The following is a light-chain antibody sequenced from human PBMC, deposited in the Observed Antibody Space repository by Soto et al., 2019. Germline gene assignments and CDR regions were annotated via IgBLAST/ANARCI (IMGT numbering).Light chain of an antibody. CDR2: DAS. V-gene: IGKV3-11*01. CDR3: QQRTDRPPWT. CDR1: QSVSSNY. J-gene: IGKJ1*01. Sequence: ESVLTQSPGTLSLSPGERASLSCRASQSVSSNYLAWYQHKPGQAPRLLIFDASQRATGIPARFRGSGSGTDFTLSISSLEPEDFAVYYCQQRTDRPPWTFGQGTKVDIK.